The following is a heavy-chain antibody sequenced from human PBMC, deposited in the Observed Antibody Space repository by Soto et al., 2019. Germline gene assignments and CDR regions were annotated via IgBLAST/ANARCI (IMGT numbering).Heavy chain of an antibody. CDR2: ISYDGSNK. D-gene: IGHD3-22*01. Sequence: GGSLRLSCAASGFTFSSYAMHWVRQAPGKGLEWVAVISYDGSNKYYADSVKGRFTISRDNSKNTLYLQMNSLRAEDTAVYYCARDPGRTYYYDSSGTWYYFDYWGQGTLVTVSS. CDR1: GFTFSSYA. CDR3: ARDPGRTYYYDSSGTWYYFDY. V-gene: IGHV3-30-3*01. J-gene: IGHJ4*02.